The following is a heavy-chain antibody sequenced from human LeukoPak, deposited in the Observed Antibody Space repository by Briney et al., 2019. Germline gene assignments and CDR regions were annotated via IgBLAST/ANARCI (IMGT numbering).Heavy chain of an antibody. CDR2: IYWNDDK. D-gene: IGHD3-10*01. Sequence: SGPTLVKPTQTLTLTCTFSGFSLSTSGVGVGWIRQPPGKALEWLALIYWNDDKRYSPSLKSRLTITKDTSKNQVVLTMTNMDPVDTATYYCAHDTYYYGSGSYLYKYYFDYWGQGTLVTVSS. CDR1: GFSLSTSGVG. V-gene: IGHV2-5*01. CDR3: AHDTYYYGSGSYLYKYYFDY. J-gene: IGHJ4*02.